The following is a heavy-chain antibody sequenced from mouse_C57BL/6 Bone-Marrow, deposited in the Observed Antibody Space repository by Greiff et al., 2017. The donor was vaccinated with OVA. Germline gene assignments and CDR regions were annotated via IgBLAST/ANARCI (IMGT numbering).Heavy chain of an antibody. V-gene: IGHV7-3*01. CDR1: GFTFTDYY. Sequence: EVKLMESGGGLVQPGGSLSLSCAASGFTFTDYYMSWVRQPPGKALEWLGFISNKANGYTTEYSASVKGRFTISRDNSQSILYLQMNALRAEDSATYYCARYSNYGYYAMDYWGQGTSVTVAS. J-gene: IGHJ4*01. CDR2: ISNKANGYTT. D-gene: IGHD2-1*01. CDR3: ARYSNYGYYAMDY.